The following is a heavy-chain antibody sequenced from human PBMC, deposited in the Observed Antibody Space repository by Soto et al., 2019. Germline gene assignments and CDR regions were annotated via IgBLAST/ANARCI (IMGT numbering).Heavy chain of an antibody. D-gene: IGHD6-13*01. J-gene: IGHJ6*02. CDR3: ANLGYSSSWYVSLHYYYGMDV. V-gene: IGHV3-30*18. CDR2: ISYDGSNK. CDR1: GFTFSSYG. Sequence: PGGSLRLSCAASGFTFSSYGMHWVRQAPGKGLEWVAVISYDGSNKYYADSVKGRFTISRDNSKNTLYLQMNSLRAEDTAVYYCANLGYSSSWYVSLHYYYGMDVWGQGTTVTVSS.